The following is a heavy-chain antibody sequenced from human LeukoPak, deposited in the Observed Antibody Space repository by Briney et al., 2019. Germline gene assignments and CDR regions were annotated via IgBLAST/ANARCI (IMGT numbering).Heavy chain of an antibody. CDR3: AKWGDYDILTGYYDPDY. D-gene: IGHD3-9*01. V-gene: IGHV3-23*01. CDR2: VSGRDDST. Sequence: GASLRLSCAASGFTFSNYAMSWVRQAPGKGLEWVPAVSGRDDSTYYADSVKGRFTISRDTSKNTLYLQMNSLRAEDTAVYYCAKWGDYDILTGYYDPDYWGQGTLVTVSS. J-gene: IGHJ4*02. CDR1: GFTFSNYA.